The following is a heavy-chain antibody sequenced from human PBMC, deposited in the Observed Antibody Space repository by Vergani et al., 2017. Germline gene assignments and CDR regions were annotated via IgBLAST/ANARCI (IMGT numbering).Heavy chain of an antibody. J-gene: IGHJ4*02. CDR1: GYTFSNYY. V-gene: IGHV1-46*03. Sequence: QVQVVQSGAEVKKSGASVKVSCKTSGYTFSNYYMHWVRQAPGHGLEWMGIINPSGVHTNYAQKFQGRVTMTRDTSTSTVYMELSSLRSEDTAIYYCARGDYGILTGYRYWGQGTLVTVSA. CDR3: ARGDYGILTGYRY. D-gene: IGHD3-9*01. CDR2: INPSGVHT.